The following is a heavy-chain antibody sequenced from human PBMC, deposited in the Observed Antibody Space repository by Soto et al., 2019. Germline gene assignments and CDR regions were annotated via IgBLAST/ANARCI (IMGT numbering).Heavy chain of an antibody. CDR2: INHSGST. J-gene: IGHJ5*02. CDR1: GGSFSGYY. Sequence: SETLSLTCAVYGGSFSGYYWSWIRQPPGKGLEWIGEINHSGSTNYNPSLKSRVTISVDTSKNQFSLKLSSVTAADTAVYYCARGRYYYGSGSYAWFDPWGQGTLVTVSS. D-gene: IGHD3-10*01. V-gene: IGHV4-34*01. CDR3: ARGRYYYGSGSYAWFDP.